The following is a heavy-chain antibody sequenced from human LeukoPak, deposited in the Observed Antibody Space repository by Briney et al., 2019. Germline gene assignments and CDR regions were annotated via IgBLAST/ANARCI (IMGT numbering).Heavy chain of an antibody. Sequence: SVKVSCKASGFIFTSSAMQWVRQARGQRLEWIGWIVVGSGNTNYAQKFQERVTITRDMSTSTAYMELSSLRSEDTAVYYCAAAEVRGVIKDYYYGMDVWGQGTTVTVSS. D-gene: IGHD3-10*01. J-gene: IGHJ6*02. CDR1: GFIFTSSA. CDR3: AAAEVRGVIKDYYYGMDV. V-gene: IGHV1-58*02. CDR2: IVVGSGNT.